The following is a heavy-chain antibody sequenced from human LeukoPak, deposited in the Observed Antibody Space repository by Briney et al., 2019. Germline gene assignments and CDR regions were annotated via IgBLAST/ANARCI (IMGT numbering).Heavy chain of an antibody. J-gene: IGHJ3*02. V-gene: IGHV1-58*01. D-gene: IGHD2-8*02. CDR3: AAVPNANAWYWDDAFDI. CDR2: IVVFSGNT. Sequence: ASVRVSCKASGFTFTTSAVQWVRQARGQRLEWIGRIVVFSGNTDDAQKFQGRLTITRDISTSTVYMELSSLTSDDTAVYYCAAVPNANAWYWDDAFDIWGQGTMVS. CDR1: GFTFTTSA.